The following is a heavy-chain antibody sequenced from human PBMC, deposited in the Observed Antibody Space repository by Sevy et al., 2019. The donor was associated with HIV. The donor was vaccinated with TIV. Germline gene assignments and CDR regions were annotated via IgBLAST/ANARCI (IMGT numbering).Heavy chain of an antibody. D-gene: IGHD3-10*01. CDR1: GFTFSTYS. J-gene: IGHJ6*02. Sequence: GGALRLSCAASGFTFSTYSMNWVRQAPGKGLEWVSSISSSSNYIYYADSLKGRFTISRDNAKNSLYLQMISLRADDTAVYYCSRDGARITMVQGVMAYYHGMDVWGQGTTVTVSS. CDR2: ISSSSNYI. CDR3: SRDGARITMVQGVMAYYHGMDV. V-gene: IGHV3-21*01.